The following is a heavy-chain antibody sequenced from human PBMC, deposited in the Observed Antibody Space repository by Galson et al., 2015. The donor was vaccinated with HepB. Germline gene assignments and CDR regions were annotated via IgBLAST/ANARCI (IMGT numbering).Heavy chain of an antibody. CDR2: ISYAGSVG. CDR1: GFILSNHA. Sequence: SLRLSCPASGFILSNHAMSWVRQAPGQGLEWVGLISYAGSVGYYADSVNGRISVSKDNSKNQLYLEISSLKDEDTAVFYCVRYVPGGAGSTGYPDYWGQGTQVTVSS. J-gene: IGHJ4*02. V-gene: IGHV3-30*04. D-gene: IGHD2-2*01. CDR3: VRYVPGGAGSTGYPDY.